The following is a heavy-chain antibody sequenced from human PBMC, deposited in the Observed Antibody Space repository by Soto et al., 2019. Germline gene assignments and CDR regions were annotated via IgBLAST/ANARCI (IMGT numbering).Heavy chain of an antibody. Sequence: QVQLAQSGAEVRKPGSSVKVSCRASGGSFSDFAFSWVRQAPGQGLEWMGGIIPMFAATKYAQRFQGRVTISEDASTRTVYLALSSLTSADSAVYYCARGGIVAVPAALSSYDAYTNYRFDSWGQGTLVSVSS. CDR1: GGSFSDFA. CDR2: IIPMFAAT. V-gene: IGHV1-69*01. CDR3: ARGGIVAVPAALSSYDAYTNYRFDS. J-gene: IGHJ4*02. D-gene: IGHD2-15*01.